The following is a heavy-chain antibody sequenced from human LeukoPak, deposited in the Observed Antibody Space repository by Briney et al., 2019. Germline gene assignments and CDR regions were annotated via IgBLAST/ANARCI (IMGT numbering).Heavy chain of an antibody. CDR2: ISGSGGST. CDR3: AKDQVRASGPY. Sequence: GGSLRLSCAASGFTFSSYAMSWVRQAPGKGLEWVSAISGSGGSTYYADSMKGRFTISRDNSKNTLYLQMNSLRAEDTAVYYCAKDQVRASGPYWGQGTLVTVSS. V-gene: IGHV3-23*01. CDR1: GFTFSSYA. J-gene: IGHJ4*02. D-gene: IGHD3-10*01.